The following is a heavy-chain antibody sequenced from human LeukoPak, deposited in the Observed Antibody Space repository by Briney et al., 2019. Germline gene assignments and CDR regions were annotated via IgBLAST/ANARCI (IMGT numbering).Heavy chain of an antibody. CDR2: IYYRGTT. J-gene: IGHJ4*02. CDR1: GGSISSYY. CDR3: ARSADSGGYFREITLYYFDY. D-gene: IGHD3-22*01. Sequence: KPSETLSLTCTVSGGSISSYYWSWIRQPPGKGLEWIGCIYYRGTTNHNPSLKSRVSISVDTSKNQFSLKLSSVTAADTAVYYCARSADSGGYFREITLYYFDYWGQGTLVTVSS. V-gene: IGHV4-59*01.